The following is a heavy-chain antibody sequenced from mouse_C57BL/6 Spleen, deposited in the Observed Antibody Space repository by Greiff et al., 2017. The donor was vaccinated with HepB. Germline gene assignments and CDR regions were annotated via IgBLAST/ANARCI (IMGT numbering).Heavy chain of an antibody. CDR1: GYTFTSYW. J-gene: IGHJ4*01. CDR2: IDPSDSYT. V-gene: IGHV1-50*01. CDR3: ARSSYAMDY. Sequence: QVQLQQPGAELVKPGASVKLSCKASGYTFTSYWMQWVKQRPGQGLEWIGEIDPSDSYTNYNQKFKGKATLTVDTSSSTAYMQLSSLTSEASAVYYCARSSYAMDYWGQGTSVTVSS.